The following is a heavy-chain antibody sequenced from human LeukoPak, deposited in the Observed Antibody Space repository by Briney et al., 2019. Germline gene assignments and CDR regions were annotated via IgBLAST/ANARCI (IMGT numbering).Heavy chain of an antibody. J-gene: IGHJ4*02. V-gene: IGHV4-61*02. D-gene: IGHD2-21*02. CDR3: ASDLRGDGGY. CDR1: GGSISSGGYY. Sequence: SETLSLTCTVSGGSISSGGYYWSWIRQPAGKGLEWIGRIYTSGSTNYNPSLKSRVTMSVDTSKNQFSLKLSSVTAADTAVYYCASDLRGDGGYWGQGTLVTVSS. CDR2: IYTSGST.